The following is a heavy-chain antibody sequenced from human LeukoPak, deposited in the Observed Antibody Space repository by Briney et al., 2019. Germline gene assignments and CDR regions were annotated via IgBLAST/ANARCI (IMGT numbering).Heavy chain of an antibody. J-gene: IGHJ3*02. CDR3: ARGRFLDAFDI. D-gene: IGHD3-3*01. CDR2: IYYSGST. CDR1: GGSISRYY. V-gene: IGHV4-59*01. Sequence: SETLSLTCTVSGGSISRYYWSWIRQPPGKGLEWIGYIYYSGSTKYKPSLKSRVTISVDTSKNQFSLKLSSVTAADTAVYYCARGRFLDAFDIWGQGTMVTVSS.